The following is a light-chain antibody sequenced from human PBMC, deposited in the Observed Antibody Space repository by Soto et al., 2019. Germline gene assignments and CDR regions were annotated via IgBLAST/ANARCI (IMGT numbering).Light chain of an antibody. CDR2: GDN. V-gene: IGLV1-40*01. Sequence: QSVLTQPPSVSGAPGQRVTIPCTGSSSNIGSFYDVHWYQQLPGTVPKLLIYGDNNRPSGVPGRFSGSKSGTSASLAITGLQPEDEADYYCQSYDNSLSHVVFGGGTKLTVL. CDR1: SSNIGSFYD. J-gene: IGLJ2*01. CDR3: QSYDNSLSHVV.